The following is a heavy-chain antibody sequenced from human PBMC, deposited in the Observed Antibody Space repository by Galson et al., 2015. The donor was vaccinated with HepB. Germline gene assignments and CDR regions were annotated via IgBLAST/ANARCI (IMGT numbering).Heavy chain of an antibody. D-gene: IGHD4-23*01. CDR1: GFTFSNAW. CDR3: TAAYDYGGFDI. Sequence: SLRLSCAASGFTFSNAWMSWVRQAPGKGLEWVGRIKSKTDGGTTDYAAPVKGRFTISRDDSKNTLYLQMNSLKTEDTAVYYCTAAYDYGGFDIWGQGTMVTVSS. V-gene: IGHV3-15*01. CDR2: IKSKTDGGTT. J-gene: IGHJ3*02.